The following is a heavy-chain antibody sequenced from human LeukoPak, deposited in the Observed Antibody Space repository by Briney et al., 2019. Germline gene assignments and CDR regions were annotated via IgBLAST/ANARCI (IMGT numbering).Heavy chain of an antibody. CDR3: AREDYYDSSGYLDY. CDR1: GGSISSSGYY. J-gene: IGHJ4*02. CDR2: IYYSGTT. V-gene: IGHV4-31*03. Sequence: SQALSLTCTVPGGSISSSGYYWSWLRQHPGKGLEWIGYIYYSGTTYYNPSLKSRVTISVDTSKNQFSLKLFSVTAADTAVYYCAREDYYDSSGYLDYWGQGTLVTVSS. D-gene: IGHD3-22*01.